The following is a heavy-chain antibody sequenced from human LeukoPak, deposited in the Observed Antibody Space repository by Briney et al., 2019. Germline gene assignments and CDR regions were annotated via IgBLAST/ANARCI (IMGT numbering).Heavy chain of an antibody. J-gene: IGHJ4*02. D-gene: IGHD3-22*01. V-gene: IGHV4-39*01. CDR1: GGSISSSSYY. Sequence: SETLSLTCTVYGGSISSSSYYWGWIRQPPGKGLEWIVSTYYSGSTYYNPSLKSRVTISVETSKNQFSLKLRSVTAADTAVYYCASGYDSSAYQPFIDYWGQGTLVTVSS. CDR3: ASGYDSSAYQPFIDY. CDR2: TYYSGST.